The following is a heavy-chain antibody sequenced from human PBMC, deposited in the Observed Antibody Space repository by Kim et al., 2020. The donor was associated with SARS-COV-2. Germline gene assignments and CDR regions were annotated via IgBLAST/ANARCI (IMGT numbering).Heavy chain of an antibody. V-gene: IGHV3-23*01. Sequence: ARFTISRDNSKNTLYLQMNSLRAEDTAVYYCAKDRCHYYDTSGYYSTYDYWGQGTLVTVSS. J-gene: IGHJ4*02. CDR3: AKDRCHYYDTSGYYSTYDY. D-gene: IGHD3-22*01.